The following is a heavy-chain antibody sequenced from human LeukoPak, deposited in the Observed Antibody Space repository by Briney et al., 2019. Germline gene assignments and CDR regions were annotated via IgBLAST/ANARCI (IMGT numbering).Heavy chain of an antibody. D-gene: IGHD1-1*01. CDR2: INPNSGGT. V-gene: IGHV1-2*02. J-gene: IGHJ6*03. Sequence: ASVKVSCKAFGYTFTSNYMHWVRQAPGQGLEWMGWINPNSGGTNYAQKFQGRVTMTRDTSISTAYMELSRLRSDDTAVYYCARGGNPIYYYYLDVWGKGTTVTVSS. CDR3: ARGGNPIYYYYLDV. CDR1: GYTFTSNY.